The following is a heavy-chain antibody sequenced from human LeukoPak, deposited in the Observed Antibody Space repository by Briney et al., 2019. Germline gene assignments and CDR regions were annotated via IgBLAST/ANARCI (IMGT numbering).Heavy chain of an antibody. V-gene: IGHV1-8*01. Sequence: AASVKVSCKTSGYTFTSYDINWVRQATGQGLEWLGWMSPNNGDAGYAQKFQGRVTMTRNTSISTAYMELSSLRSEDTAVYYCARASRRAGIAVAGQPPGYWGQGTLVTVSS. J-gene: IGHJ4*02. D-gene: IGHD6-19*01. CDR2: MSPNNGDA. CDR1: GYTFTSYD. CDR3: ARASRRAGIAVAGQPPGY.